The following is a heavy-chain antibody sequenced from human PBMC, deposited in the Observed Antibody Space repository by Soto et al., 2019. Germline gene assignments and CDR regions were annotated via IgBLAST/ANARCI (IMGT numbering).Heavy chain of an antibody. D-gene: IGHD2-15*01. J-gene: IGHJ4*02. CDR2: IWYDGSNK. CDR3: ARDLGGGCSGGSCYSAGIGY. V-gene: IGHV3-33*01. Sequence: QVQLVESGGGVVQPGRSLRLSCAASGFAFSSYAMHWVRQAPGKGLEWVAVIWYDGSNKYYADSVKGRFTISRDNCKNSLSLQINSLRAEDTAVYYCARDLGGGCSGGSCYSAGIGYWGQGTLVTVSS. CDR1: GFAFSSYA.